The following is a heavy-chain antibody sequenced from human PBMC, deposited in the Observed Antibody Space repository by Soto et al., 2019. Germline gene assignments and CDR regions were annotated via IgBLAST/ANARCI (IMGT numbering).Heavy chain of an antibody. J-gene: IGHJ6*02. CDR3: ASNPRITMVRGVIITREENYYYGMDV. Sequence: SVKVSCKASGGTFSSYAISWVRQAPGQGLERMGGIIPIFGTANYAQKFQGRVTITADESTSTAYMELSSLRSEDTAVYYCASNPRITMVRGVIITREENYYYGMDVWGQGTTVTVSS. CDR2: IIPIFGTA. CDR1: GGTFSSYA. V-gene: IGHV1-69*13. D-gene: IGHD3-10*01.